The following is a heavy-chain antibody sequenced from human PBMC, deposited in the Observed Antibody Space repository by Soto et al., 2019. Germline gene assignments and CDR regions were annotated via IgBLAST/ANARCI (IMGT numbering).Heavy chain of an antibody. CDR1: GFTFRNYG. CDR2: IWYDGSNT. Sequence: QVQLVESGGGVVQPGRSLRLSCAASGFTFRNYGMHWVRQAPGNGLEWVALIWYDGSNTFYTDSVKGRFTISRDKSKSTLHLPMNSLRAEDTAVYYCTRAVSSRYFDLWGRGSLVTVSS. J-gene: IGHJ2*01. CDR3: TRAVSSRYFDL. V-gene: IGHV3-33*01.